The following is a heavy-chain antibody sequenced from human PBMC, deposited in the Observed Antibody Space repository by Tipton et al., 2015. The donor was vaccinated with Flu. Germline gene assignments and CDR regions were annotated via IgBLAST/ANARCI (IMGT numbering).Heavy chain of an antibody. Sequence: TLSLTCTVSGGSISSYYWSWIRQPPGKGLEWIGYSYYSGSTNYNPSLKSRVTISVDTSKNQFSLKLSSVTAADTAVYYCARDRPRRITMIVVARNDAFDIWGQGTMVTVSS. CDR2: SYYSGST. CDR3: ARDRPRRITMIVVARNDAFDI. CDR1: GGSISSYY. D-gene: IGHD3-22*01. V-gene: IGHV4-59*12. J-gene: IGHJ3*02.